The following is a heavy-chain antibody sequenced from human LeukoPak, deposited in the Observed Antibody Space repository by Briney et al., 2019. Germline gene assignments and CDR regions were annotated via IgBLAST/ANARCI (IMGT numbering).Heavy chain of an antibody. Sequence: GGSLRLSCAASGFTFDDYAMHWVRQAPGKGLEWVSGISWNSGSIGYADSMKGRFTISRDNSKNTLYLQMNSLRAEDTAVYYCARASMAAAGYYFDYWGQGTLVTVSS. CDR1: GFTFDDYA. V-gene: IGHV3-9*01. CDR2: ISWNSGSI. J-gene: IGHJ4*02. CDR3: ARASMAAAGYYFDY. D-gene: IGHD6-13*01.